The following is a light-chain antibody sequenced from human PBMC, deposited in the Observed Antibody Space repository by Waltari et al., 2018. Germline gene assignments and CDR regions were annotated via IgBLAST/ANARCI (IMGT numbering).Light chain of an antibody. J-gene: IGKJ4*01. V-gene: IGKV1-27*01. CDR2: GTS. CDR1: QAINNH. Sequence: DIQMTQSPSSLSASVGDRVTITCRASQAINNHLAWYQQKPGKVPYLLIYGTSTLHSGVPSRFSGRGSGTVFTLTISSLQPEDVATYYCQKYNDVPQPFGGGTKVDI. CDR3: QKYNDVPQP.